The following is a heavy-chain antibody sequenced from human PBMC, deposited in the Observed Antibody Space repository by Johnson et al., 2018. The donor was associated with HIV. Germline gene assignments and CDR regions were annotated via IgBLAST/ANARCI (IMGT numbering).Heavy chain of an antibody. D-gene: IGHD5-24*01. J-gene: IGHJ3*02. Sequence: VQLVESGGGVVRPGGSLRLSCVVSGFTVSSYYMSWVRQAPGKGLEWVSIVFSGDNTYYADSVKGRFTISRDNSKNTLYLQMNSLRAEDTAVYYCARSCRDGYTCNAFDIWGQGTMVTVSS. CDR1: GFTVSSYY. CDR2: VFSGDNT. CDR3: ARSCRDGYTCNAFDI. V-gene: IGHV3-66*01.